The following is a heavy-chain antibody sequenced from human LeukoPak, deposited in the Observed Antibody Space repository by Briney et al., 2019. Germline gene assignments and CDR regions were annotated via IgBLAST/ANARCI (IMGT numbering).Heavy chain of an antibody. CDR1: GGSFSGYY. J-gene: IGHJ4*02. D-gene: IGHD6-13*01. Sequence: SETLSLTCAVYGGSFSGYYWSWIRQPPGKGLEWIGEINHSGSTNYNPSLKSRVTISVDTSKNQFSLKLSSVTAADTAVYYCARVRKTRTAAGTPLDHWGQGTLVTVSS. CDR3: ARVRKTRTAAGTPLDH. CDR2: INHSGST. V-gene: IGHV4-34*01.